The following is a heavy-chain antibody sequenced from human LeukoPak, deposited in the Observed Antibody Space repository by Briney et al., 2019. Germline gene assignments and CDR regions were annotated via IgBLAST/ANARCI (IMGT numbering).Heavy chain of an antibody. CDR1: GYSFTYW. Sequence: GESLKISCKGSGYSFTYWIGWVRQMPGKGLVWMGIIYSGDSHTKYSPSFQGRVTISADKSISTAYLQWSSLEASDTAMYYCASARHGDYVWDYWGQGTLVTVSS. CDR3: ASARHGDYVWDY. J-gene: IGHJ4*02. CDR2: IYSGDSHT. D-gene: IGHD4-17*01. V-gene: IGHV5-51*01.